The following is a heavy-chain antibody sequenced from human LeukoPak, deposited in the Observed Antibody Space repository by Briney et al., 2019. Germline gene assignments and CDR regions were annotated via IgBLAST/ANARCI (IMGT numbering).Heavy chain of an antibody. CDR2: INQDGSQQ. J-gene: IGHJ4*02. V-gene: IGHV3-7*04. CDR1: GFTFSDYW. CDR3: AGGALDY. Sequence: GGSLRLSCAASGFTFSDYWMSWVRQAPGQGLEWVANINQDGSQQHFVDSVKGRFTVSRDNAKSTLYLQVSSLRAGDTAVYYCAGGALDYWGQGILVTVSS.